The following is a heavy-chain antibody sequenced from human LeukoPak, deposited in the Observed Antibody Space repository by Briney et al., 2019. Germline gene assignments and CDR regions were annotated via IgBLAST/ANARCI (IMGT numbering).Heavy chain of an antibody. V-gene: IGHV4-34*01. CDR2: INHSGST. J-gene: IGHJ4*02. CDR3: ARGVSVPWYCSSASCHLYFDY. D-gene: IGHD2-2*01. CDR1: GGSFSGYY. Sequence: SETLSLTCAVYGGSFSGYYWSWIRQPPGKGLEWIGEINHSGSTNYSPSLKSRVTISVDTSKNQFSLKLSSVTAADTAVYYCARGVSVPWYCSSASCHLYFDYWGQGTLVTVSS.